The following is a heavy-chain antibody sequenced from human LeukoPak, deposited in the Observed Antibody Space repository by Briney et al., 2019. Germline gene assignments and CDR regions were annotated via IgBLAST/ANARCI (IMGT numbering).Heavy chain of an antibody. CDR3: ARVEYSSGWSDFDY. CDR2: INWNGGST. J-gene: IGHJ4*02. V-gene: IGHV3-20*04. Sequence: GGSLRLSCAASGFTFDDYGMSWVRQAPGKGLEWVSGINWNGGSTGYADSVKGRFTISRVNAKNSLYLQMNSLRAEDTALYYCARVEYSSGWSDFDYWGQGTLVTVSS. CDR1: GFTFDDYG. D-gene: IGHD6-19*01.